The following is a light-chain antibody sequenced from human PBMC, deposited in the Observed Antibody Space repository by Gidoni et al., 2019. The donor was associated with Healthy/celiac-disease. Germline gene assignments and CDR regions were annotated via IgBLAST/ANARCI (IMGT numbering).Light chain of an antibody. J-gene: IGKJ1*01. CDR2: AAS. CDR1: QGISNY. CDR3: QKYNSAPWT. Sequence: DIQMTQSPSSLSASVGDRVTITCRASQGISNYLAWYQQKPGKVPKLLIYAASTLQSGVPSRFIGSGSGTDFTLTISSLLPEDVATYYCQKYNSAPWTFGQXTKVEIK. V-gene: IGKV1-27*01.